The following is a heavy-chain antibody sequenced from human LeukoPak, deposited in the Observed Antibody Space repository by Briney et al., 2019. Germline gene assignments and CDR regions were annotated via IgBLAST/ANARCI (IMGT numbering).Heavy chain of an antibody. J-gene: IGHJ5*02. CDR2: IIPIFGTA. CDR3: AREEGLGYCSGGSCYYWFDP. D-gene: IGHD2-15*01. CDR1: GGTFSSYA. V-gene: IGHV1-69*13. Sequence: GASVKVSCKASGGTFSSYAISWVRQAPGQGLEWMGGIIPIFGTANYAQKFQGRVTITADESTSTAYMELSSLGSEDTAVYYCAREEGLGYCSGGSCYYWFDPWGQGTLVTVSS.